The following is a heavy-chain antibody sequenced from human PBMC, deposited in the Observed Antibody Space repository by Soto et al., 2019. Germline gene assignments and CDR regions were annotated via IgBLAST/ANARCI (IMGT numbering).Heavy chain of an antibody. CDR3: ARGMTPPGAPAWYYFDS. D-gene: IGHD2-8*02. CDR2: FSLSGTT. J-gene: IGHJ4*02. V-gene: IGHV4-4*07. CDR1: GASITGSFF. Sequence: SETLSLTCTVSGASITGSFFWSWIRQPAGKGLEWIGRFSLSGTTNYNPSLRSRVTMSADVSKDQFSLRLTSVTAADTALYYCARGMTPPGAPAWYYFDSWGQGTLVTVSS.